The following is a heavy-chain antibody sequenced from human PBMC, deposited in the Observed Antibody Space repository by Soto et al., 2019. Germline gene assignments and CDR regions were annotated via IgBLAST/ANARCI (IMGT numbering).Heavy chain of an antibody. J-gene: IGHJ4*02. CDR1: GGPFSSYA. D-gene: IGHD3-22*01. Sequence: QVQLVQSGAEVKKPGSSVKVSCKAAGGPFSSYAISWVRQAPGQGLEWMGGIIPIFGTANYAQKFQGRVTMTADESTSTAYMELSSLRSEDTAVYSCAREGASGSHIGYWGQGTLVTVSS. V-gene: IGHV1-69*01. CDR2: IIPIFGTA. CDR3: AREGASGSHIGY.